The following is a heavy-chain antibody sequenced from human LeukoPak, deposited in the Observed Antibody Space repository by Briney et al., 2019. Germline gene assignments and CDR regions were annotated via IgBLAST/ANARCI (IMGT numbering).Heavy chain of an antibody. V-gene: IGHV3-7*03. J-gene: IGHJ6*02. CDR2: INHNGNVN. Sequence: GGSLRLSCAASGFTFSSYWMNWARQAQGKGLEWVASINHNGNVNYYVDPVKGRFTISRDNAKNSLYLQMSNLRAEDTAVYFCVRGGGLDVWGQGATVTVSS. D-gene: IGHD3-16*01. CDR3: VRGGGLDV. CDR1: GFTFSSYW.